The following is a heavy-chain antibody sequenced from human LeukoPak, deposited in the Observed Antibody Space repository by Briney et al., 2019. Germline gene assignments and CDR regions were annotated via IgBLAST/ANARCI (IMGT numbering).Heavy chain of an antibody. D-gene: IGHD5-18*01. Sequence: SETLSLTCTVSGTSISSYYWSWLRQPPGKGPEWIGYVTYTGSKYNPSLKSRVAISTDRSKKEVSLRLSSVTAADTAMYFCARHVDTALIGAFHIWGQGTMVTVS. CDR3: ARHVDTALIGAFHI. CDR1: GTSISSYY. CDR2: VTYTGS. J-gene: IGHJ3*02. V-gene: IGHV4-59*08.